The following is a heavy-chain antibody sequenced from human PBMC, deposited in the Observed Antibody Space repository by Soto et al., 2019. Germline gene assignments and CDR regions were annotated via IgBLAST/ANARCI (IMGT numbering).Heavy chain of an antibody. D-gene: IGHD5-18*01. Sequence: SVKVSCKASGGTFSSYAIRWVRQAPGRGLEWMGGIIPIFGTANYAQKFQGRVTITSDESTSTAYMELSSLRSEDTAVYYCARDLRGYSYGPSYYGMDVWGQGTTVTVSS. J-gene: IGHJ6*02. V-gene: IGHV1-69*13. CDR2: IIPIFGTA. CDR3: ARDLRGYSYGPSYYGMDV. CDR1: GGTFSSYA.